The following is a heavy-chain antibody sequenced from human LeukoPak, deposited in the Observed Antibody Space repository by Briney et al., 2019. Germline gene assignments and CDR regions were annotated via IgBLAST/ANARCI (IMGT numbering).Heavy chain of an antibody. V-gene: IGHV1-69*05. Sequence: SSVNVSCKACGGTFSSYAISWVGQAAGRGLDGGGGIIPTFGTANYAQQFQGRLTTTTDESTSTAYMALRSLTSQDTAVYYRASAPVGALLPYYMDVWGKGTTVTVSS. CDR1: GGTFSSYA. D-gene: IGHD1-26*01. CDR2: IIPTFGTA. CDR3: ASAPVGALLPYYMDV. J-gene: IGHJ6*03.